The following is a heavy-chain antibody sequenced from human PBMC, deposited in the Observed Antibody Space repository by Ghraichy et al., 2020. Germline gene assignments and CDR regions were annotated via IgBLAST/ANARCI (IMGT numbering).Heavy chain of an antibody. J-gene: IGHJ4*02. CDR3: ARDFERGYDSSGYCFDY. CDR2: ISSSSSYI. D-gene: IGHD3-22*01. Sequence: GGSLRLSCAASGFTFSSYSMNWVRQAPGKGLEWVSSISSSSSYIYYADSVKGRFTISRDNAKNSLYLQMNSLRAEDTAVYYCARDFERGYDSSGYCFDYWGQGTLVTVSS. V-gene: IGHV3-21*01. CDR1: GFTFSSYS.